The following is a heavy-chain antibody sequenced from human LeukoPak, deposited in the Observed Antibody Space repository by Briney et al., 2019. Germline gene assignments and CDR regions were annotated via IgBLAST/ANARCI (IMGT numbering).Heavy chain of an antibody. CDR2: ISYDGSNK. D-gene: IGHD6-19*01. CDR1: GFTVSSNY. V-gene: IGHV3-30*18. Sequence: GGSLRLSCAASGFTVSSNYMNWVRQAPGKGLEWVAVISYDGSNKYYADSVKGRFTISRDNSKNTLYLQMNSLRAEDTAVYYCAKGIAVALDYWGQGTLVTVSS. CDR3: AKGIAVALDY. J-gene: IGHJ4*02.